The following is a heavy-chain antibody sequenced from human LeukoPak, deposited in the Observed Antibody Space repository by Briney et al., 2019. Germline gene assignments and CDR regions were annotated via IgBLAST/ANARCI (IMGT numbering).Heavy chain of an antibody. CDR1: EFTFSTYS. J-gene: IGHJ3*02. CDR2: ISGNSGAI. D-gene: IGHD6-13*01. Sequence: PGGPLRLSCAASEFTFSTYSFNWVRQAPGKGLEWISYISGNSGAIYYADSVKGRFTISRDNAKNSLYLQMNSLRAEDTAVYYCARASSPYLSGAVGIAAAVDAFDIRGQGTMVTVSS. CDR3: ARASSPYLSGAVGIAAAVDAFDI. V-gene: IGHV3-48*04.